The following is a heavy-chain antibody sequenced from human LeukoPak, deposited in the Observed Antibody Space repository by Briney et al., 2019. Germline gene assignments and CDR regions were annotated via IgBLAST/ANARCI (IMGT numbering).Heavy chain of an antibody. CDR3: ARGYSGYDPYLPYYYYYYMDV. Sequence: SETLSLTCTVSGGSISSYDWSWIRQPPGKGLEWIGYIYTSGSTKYNPSLKSRDTISVDTSKNQFSLKLSSVTAADTAVYYCARGYSGYDPYLPYYYYYYMDVWGKGTTVTVSS. V-gene: IGHV4-4*09. D-gene: IGHD5-12*01. J-gene: IGHJ6*03. CDR2: IYTSGST. CDR1: GGSISSYD.